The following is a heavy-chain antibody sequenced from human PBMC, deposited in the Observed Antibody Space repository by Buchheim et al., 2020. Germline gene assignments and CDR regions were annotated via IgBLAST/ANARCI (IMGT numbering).Heavy chain of an antibody. J-gene: IGHJ4*02. CDR1: GISFSRYS. CDR2: ISDDATRT. D-gene: IGHD2-15*01. V-gene: IGHV3-30*04. CDR3: ASDLSGGGLDY. Sequence: QVQLVESGGGVVQPGRSLRLSCAAPGISFSRYSMHWVRQAPGKGLEWVAVISDDATRTNYADSVRGRFTISRDNSRNTLYLQMGSLRLDDTAVFYCASDLSGGGLDYWGQGTL.